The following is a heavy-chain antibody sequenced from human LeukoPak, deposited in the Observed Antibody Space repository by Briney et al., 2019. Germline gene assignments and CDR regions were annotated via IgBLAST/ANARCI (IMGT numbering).Heavy chain of an antibody. D-gene: IGHD5-18*01. V-gene: IGHV4-34*01. CDR3: ARPRTVTLVAFDI. Sequence: ASETLSLTCAVYGGSFSGYYWSWIRQPPGKGLEWIGEINHSGSTNYNPSLKSRVTISVDTSKNQFSLKLSSVTAADTAVYYCARPRTVTLVAFDIWGQGTMVTVFS. J-gene: IGHJ3*02. CDR1: GGSFSGYY. CDR2: INHSGST.